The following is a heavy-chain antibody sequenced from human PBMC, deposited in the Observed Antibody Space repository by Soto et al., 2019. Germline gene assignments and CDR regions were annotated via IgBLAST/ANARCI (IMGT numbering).Heavy chain of an antibody. V-gene: IGHV3-21*01. CDR3: ARGGYDILTGYYTALYYYYYMDV. Sequence: GGSLRLSCAASGFTFSSYSMNWVRQAPGKGLEWVSSISSSSSYIYYADSVKGRFTISRDNAKNSLYLQMNSLRAEDTAVYYCARGGYDILTGYYTALYYYYYMDVWGKGTTVTVSS. CDR2: ISSSSSYI. J-gene: IGHJ6*03. D-gene: IGHD3-9*01. CDR1: GFTFSSYS.